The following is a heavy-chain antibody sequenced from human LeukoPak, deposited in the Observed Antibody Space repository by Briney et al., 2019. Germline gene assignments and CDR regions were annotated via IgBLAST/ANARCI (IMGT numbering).Heavy chain of an antibody. D-gene: IGHD2-15*01. CDR3: ARRPSVVTATADDY. V-gene: IGHV5-51*01. CDR2: IYPGDSDT. Sequence: GESLKISCKGSGYNFPNFWIAWVRQMPGKGLEWMGIIYPGDSDTRYSLSFQGQVTISADKSISTAYLQWSSLKTSDTAMYYCARRPSVVTATADDYWGQGTLVTVSS. J-gene: IGHJ4*02. CDR1: GYNFPNFW.